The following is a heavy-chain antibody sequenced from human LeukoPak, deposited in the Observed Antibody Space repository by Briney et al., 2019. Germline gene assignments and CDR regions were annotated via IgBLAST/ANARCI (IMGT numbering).Heavy chain of an antibody. V-gene: IGHV5-51*01. CDR3: ARQDGSAIYYFDY. D-gene: IGHD3-10*01. J-gene: IGHJ4*02. CDR2: IYPGDSDT. Sequence: GESLTISCKGSGYSFTPYWIGWVRQMPGKGLEWMGIIYPGDSDTRYSPSFQGQVTISVDKSINTAYLQWSSLKASDTAVYYCARQDGSAIYYFDYWGQGTLVTVSS. CDR1: GYSFTPYW.